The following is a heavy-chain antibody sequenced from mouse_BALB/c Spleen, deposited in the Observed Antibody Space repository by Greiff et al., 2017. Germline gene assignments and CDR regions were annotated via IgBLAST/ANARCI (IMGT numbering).Heavy chain of an antibody. J-gene: IGHJ4*01. CDR1: GFSLTSYG. Sequence: QVQLKESGPGLVAPSQSLSITCTVSGFSLTSYGVHWVRQPPGKGLEWLGVIWAGGSTNYNSALMSRLSISKDNSKSQVFLKMNSLQTDDTAMYYCARDPPSYDYDGNYYAMDHWGQGTSVTVSS. D-gene: IGHD2-4*01. V-gene: IGHV2-9*02. CDR3: ARDPPSYDYDGNYYAMDH. CDR2: IWAGGST.